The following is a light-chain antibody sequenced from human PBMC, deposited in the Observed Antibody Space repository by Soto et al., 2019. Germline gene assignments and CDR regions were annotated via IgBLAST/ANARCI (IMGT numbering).Light chain of an antibody. CDR3: CSYAGSSTLA. J-gene: IGLJ2*01. Sequence: QSVLTQPASVCGSPGQSITISCTGTSSDVGSYNLVSWYQQHPGKAPKLMIYEVSKRPSGVSNRFSGSKSGNTASLTISGLQAEDEADYYCCSYAGSSTLAFGGGTKLTVL. V-gene: IGLV2-23*02. CDR1: SSDVGSYNL. CDR2: EVS.